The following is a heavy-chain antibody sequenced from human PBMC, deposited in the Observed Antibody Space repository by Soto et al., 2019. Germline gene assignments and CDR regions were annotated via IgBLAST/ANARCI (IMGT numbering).Heavy chain of an antibody. CDR1: GDSISSGDYY. J-gene: IGHJ4*02. V-gene: IGHV4-30-4*01. CDR3: ARDGFVGYYDSSGYHY. D-gene: IGHD3-22*01. Sequence: PSETLSLTCTVSGDSISSGDYYWSWIRQPPGKGLEWIGYIYYSGSTYYNPSLKSRVTISVDTSKNQFSLKLSSVTAADTAVYYCARDGFVGYYDSSGYHYWGQGTLVTVSS. CDR2: IYYSGST.